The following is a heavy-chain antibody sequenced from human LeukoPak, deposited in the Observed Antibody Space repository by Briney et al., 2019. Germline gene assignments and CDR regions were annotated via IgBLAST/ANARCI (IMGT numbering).Heavy chain of an antibody. CDR1: GYSXTSYW. V-gene: IGHV5-51*01. Sequence: ESLKISXKXSGYSXTSYWIGWVRQVPGKGLEWMGIIYPGDSDTRYSPSFQGQVTISADKSISTAYLQWSSLKASDTAMYYCARQVPSGYYDYWGQGTLVTVSS. CDR3: ARQVPSGYYDY. D-gene: IGHD3-22*01. J-gene: IGHJ4*02. CDR2: IYPGDSDT.